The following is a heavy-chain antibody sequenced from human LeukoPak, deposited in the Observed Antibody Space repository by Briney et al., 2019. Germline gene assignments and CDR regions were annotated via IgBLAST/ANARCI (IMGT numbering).Heavy chain of an antibody. CDR1: GFTFSNYV. J-gene: IGHJ4*02. CDR3: AREREAAMAAFDY. Sequence: GGSLRLSCAASGFTFSNYVLHCVRQAPGKGLEWVALISYDGTNKDYPDSVKGRFTISRDNSENTLYLQMNSLRAEDTAVYYCAREREAAMAAFDYWGQGTLVTVSS. CDR2: ISYDGTNK. D-gene: IGHD5-18*01. V-gene: IGHV3-30-3*01.